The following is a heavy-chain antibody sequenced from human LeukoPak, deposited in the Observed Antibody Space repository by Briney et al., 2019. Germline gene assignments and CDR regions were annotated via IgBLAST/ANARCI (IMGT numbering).Heavy chain of an antibody. V-gene: IGHV4-30-4*08. CDR2: IYYSGST. CDR3: ARDTITMIVGRAFDI. Sequence: PSETLSLTCNVSGGSISSGGHYWSWIRQHPGKGLEWIGYIYYSGSTYYNPSLKSRVTISVDTSKNQFSLKLSSVTAADTAVYYCARDTITMIVGRAFDIWGQGTMVTVSS. CDR1: GGSISSGGHY. D-gene: IGHD3-22*01. J-gene: IGHJ3*02.